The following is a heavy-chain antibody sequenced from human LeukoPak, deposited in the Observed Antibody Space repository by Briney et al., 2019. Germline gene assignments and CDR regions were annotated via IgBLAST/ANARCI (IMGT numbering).Heavy chain of an antibody. V-gene: IGHV4-4*07. CDR2: IYTSGST. D-gene: IGHD3-22*01. Sequence: KPSETLSLTCTVSGGSISSYYWSWIRQPAGKGLEWIGRIYTSGSTNYNPSLKSRVTMSVDTSKNQFSLKLSSVTAADTAVYYCARVYYYDSSGYLDALDIWGQGTMVTVSS. CDR1: GGSISSYY. J-gene: IGHJ3*02. CDR3: ARVYYYDSSGYLDALDI.